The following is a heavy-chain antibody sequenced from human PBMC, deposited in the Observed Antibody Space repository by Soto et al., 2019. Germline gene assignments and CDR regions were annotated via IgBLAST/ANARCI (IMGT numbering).Heavy chain of an antibody. D-gene: IGHD3-16*01. Sequence: EVRLVESGGGLVQPGGSLRLSCAASGFTFSSHSRNWVRQAPGKGLEWVSYISSSSRTKYYADSVKGRFTISRDNAKNSLYLQMNSLRAEDTAVFYCARDDEMGYFDYWGQGSLVTVSS. V-gene: IGHV3-48*01. CDR2: ISSSSRTK. CDR3: ARDDEMGYFDY. J-gene: IGHJ4*02. CDR1: GFTFSSHS.